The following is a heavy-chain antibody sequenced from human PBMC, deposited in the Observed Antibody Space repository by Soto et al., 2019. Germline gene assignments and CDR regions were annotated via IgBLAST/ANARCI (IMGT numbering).Heavy chain of an antibody. CDR3: TRQTDAVQWLVVPTDYNFDY. D-gene: IGHD6-19*01. CDR1: GFTFGGSA. Sequence: GGSLRLSCAASGFTFGGSAMHWVRQASGKGLAWVGHIRSKTNSYATAYAESVKGRFTISRDDSMNTAYLQMNSLKTEDAAVYFCTRQTDAVQWLVVPTDYNFDYWGQGTLVTVSS. J-gene: IGHJ4*02. CDR2: IRSKTNSYAT. V-gene: IGHV3-73*01.